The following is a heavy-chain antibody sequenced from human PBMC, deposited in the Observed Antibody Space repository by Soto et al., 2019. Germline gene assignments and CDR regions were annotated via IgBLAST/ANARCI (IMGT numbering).Heavy chain of an antibody. J-gene: IGHJ5*02. CDR1: GFTYLSYV. CDR3: ALSYTGFCSSSGCPGEYDS. CDR2: VNPANGNT. V-gene: IGHV1-3*01. D-gene: IGHD2-15*01. Sequence: ASVKVSCKVAGFTYLSYVIHGVRQAPGQRLEWMGRVNPANGNTQYSQTFQGRVTFSWDSPTTTAYMELSTLKSEDTAVYFCALSYTGFCSSSGCPGEYDSWGQGTLVTVS.